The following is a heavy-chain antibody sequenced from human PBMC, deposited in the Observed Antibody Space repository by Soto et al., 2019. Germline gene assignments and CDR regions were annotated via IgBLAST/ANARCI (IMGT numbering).Heavy chain of an antibody. J-gene: IGHJ6*03. CDR2: INHSGST. Sequence: SETLSLTCAVYGGSFSGYYWSWIRQPPGKGLEWIGEINHSGSTNYSPSLKSRVTISVDTSKNQFSLKLTSVTAADTAVYYCARGQREGGYSSTYYYYYMNVWGKGTTVTVSS. CDR1: GGSFSGYY. V-gene: IGHV4-34*01. D-gene: IGHD5-18*01. CDR3: ARGQREGGYSSTYYYYYMNV.